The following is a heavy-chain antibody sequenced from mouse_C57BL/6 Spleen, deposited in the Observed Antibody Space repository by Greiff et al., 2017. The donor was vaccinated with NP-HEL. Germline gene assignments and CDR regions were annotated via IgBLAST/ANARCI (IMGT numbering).Heavy chain of an antibody. D-gene: IGHD2-1*01. Sequence: QVQLQQPGAELVMPGASVKLSCKASGYTFTSYWMHWVKQRPGQGLEWIGEIDPSDSYTNYNQKFKGKSTLTVDKSSSTAYMQLSSLTSEDSAVYYCARDGNYSYYFDYWGQGTTLTVSS. CDR1: GYTFTSYW. CDR3: ARDGNYSYYFDY. J-gene: IGHJ2*01. CDR2: IDPSDSYT. V-gene: IGHV1-69*01.